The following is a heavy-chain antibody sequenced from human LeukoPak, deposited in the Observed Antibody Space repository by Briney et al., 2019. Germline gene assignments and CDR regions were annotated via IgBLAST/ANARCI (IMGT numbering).Heavy chain of an antibody. CDR1: GYTFTSYG. J-gene: IGHJ3*02. Sequence: ASVKVSCKASGYTFTSYGISWVRQAPGQGLEWMGWISAYNGNTNYAQKLQGRVTMTTDTSTRTAYMELRSLRSDDTAVYYCARPIEYSSWTDAFDIWGQGTMVTVSS. CDR3: ARPIEYSSWTDAFDI. D-gene: IGHD6-6*01. V-gene: IGHV1-18*01. CDR2: ISAYNGNT.